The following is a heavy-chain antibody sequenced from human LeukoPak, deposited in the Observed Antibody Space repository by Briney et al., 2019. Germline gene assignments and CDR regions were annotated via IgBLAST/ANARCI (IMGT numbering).Heavy chain of an antibody. D-gene: IGHD3-22*01. V-gene: IGHV3-9*01. CDR1: GFTFDDYA. Sequence: GGSLRLSCAASGFTFDDYAMHWVRQAPGKGPEWVSGISWNSGSIGYADSVKGRFTISRDNAKNSLYLQMNSLRAEDTALYYCAKPRYYYDSVDFGMDVWGQGTTVTVSS. J-gene: IGHJ6*02. CDR2: ISWNSGSI. CDR3: AKPRYYYDSVDFGMDV.